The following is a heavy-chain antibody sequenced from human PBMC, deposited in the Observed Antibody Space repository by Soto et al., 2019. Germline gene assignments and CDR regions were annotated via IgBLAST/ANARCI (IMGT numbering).Heavy chain of an antibody. D-gene: IGHD5-18*01. CDR2: IRSSSSYI. Sequence: LLCAGSGIGFRGKSMDRGRRGTGKGLKWVSSIRSSSSYINYADSMKGRFTISRDNAKNSLYLQMNSLRAEDTAVYYCARGDTTMSTDYNAMAVLRQGTTVTVSS. J-gene: IGHJ6*02. CDR3: ARGDTTMSTDYNAMAV. CDR1: GIGFRGKS. V-gene: IGHV3-21*04.